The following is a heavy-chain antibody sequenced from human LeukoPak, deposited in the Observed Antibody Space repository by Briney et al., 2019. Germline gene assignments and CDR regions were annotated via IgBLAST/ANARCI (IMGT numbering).Heavy chain of an antibody. CDR3: ASGLAGTGGGYFDY. J-gene: IGHJ4*02. V-gene: IGHV4-59*01. CDR2: IYYSGST. Sequence: SETLSLTCTVSGGSISSYYWSWIRQPPGKGLEWIGYIYYSGSTNYNPSLKSRVTISVDTSKNQFSLKLSSVTAADTAVYYCASGLAGTGGGYFDYWGQGTLVTVSS. CDR1: GGSISSYY. D-gene: IGHD6-19*01.